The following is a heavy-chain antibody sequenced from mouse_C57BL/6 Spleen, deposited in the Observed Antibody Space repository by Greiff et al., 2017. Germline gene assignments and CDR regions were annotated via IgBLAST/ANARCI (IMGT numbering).Heavy chain of an antibody. J-gene: IGHJ2*01. CDR1: GYTFTSYW. V-gene: IGHV1-69*01. D-gene: IGHD2-1*01. CDR2: IDPSDSYT. CDR3: ARDLSTGDY. Sequence: QVQLQQPGAELVMPGASVKLSCKASGYTFTSYWMHWVKQRPGQGLEWIGEIDPSDSYTNYNQKFKGKSTLTVDKSSSSAYMQLSSLTSEDSAVYYCARDLSTGDYWGQGTTLTVSS.